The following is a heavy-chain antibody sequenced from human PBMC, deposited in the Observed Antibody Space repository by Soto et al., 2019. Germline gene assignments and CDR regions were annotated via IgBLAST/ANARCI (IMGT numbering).Heavy chain of an antibody. CDR1: GYTLTELS. V-gene: IGHV1-24*01. J-gene: IGHJ4*02. CDR3: ARDSRYYGPGSYPKTDPYXDY. Sequence: ASVKVSCKVSGYTLTELSMHWVRQAPGKGLEWMGGFDPEDGETIYAQKFQGRVTMTEDTSTDTADMELSSLRSEDTAVYYCARDSRYYGPGSYPKTDPYXDYWGQGTLVTVSS. D-gene: IGHD3-10*01. CDR2: FDPEDGET.